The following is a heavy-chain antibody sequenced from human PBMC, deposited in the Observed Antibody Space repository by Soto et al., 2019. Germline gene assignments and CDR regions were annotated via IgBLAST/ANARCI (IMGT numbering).Heavy chain of an antibody. CDR3: SKNSLFLQMNSLTTEDTAIYYCADLKWSRSYLP. CDR1: GGSIISGGYS. CDR2: IYHSGST. J-gene: IGHJ1*01. Sequence: SETLSLTCAVSGGSIISGGYSLRWIRQPPGKGLEWIGYIYHSGSTYYNPSLKSRVTISVDRSKNQFSLKLSSVKGRFTIARDDSKNSLFLQMNSLTTEDTAIYYCADLKWSRSYLPWGQGTLVTVSS. V-gene: IGHV4-30-2*01. D-gene: IGHD3-3*01.